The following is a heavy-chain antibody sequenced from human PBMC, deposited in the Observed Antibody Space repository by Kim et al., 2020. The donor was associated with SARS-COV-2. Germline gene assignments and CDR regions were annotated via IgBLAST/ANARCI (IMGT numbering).Heavy chain of an antibody. J-gene: IGHJ4*02. Sequence: GGSLRLSCVVSGFTFEDYAMHWIRQAPGKALEWVACINWNSNRIGYEDSVKGRFTISRDNAKNSLYLQMNSLRVEDSAFYYCIKELLPGGLDYGGRGTLVTVSS. CDR2: INWNSNRI. CDR1: GFTFEDYA. CDR3: IKELLPGGLDY. V-gene: IGHV3-9*01. D-gene: IGHD3-10*01.